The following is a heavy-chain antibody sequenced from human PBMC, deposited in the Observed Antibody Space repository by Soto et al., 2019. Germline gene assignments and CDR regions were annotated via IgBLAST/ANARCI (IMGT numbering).Heavy chain of an antibody. D-gene: IGHD4-17*01. V-gene: IGHV4-34*01. J-gene: IGHJ6*02. Sequence: SETLYLTCAVYGGSFSGYYWSWIRQPPGKGLEWIGEINHSGSTNYNPSLKSRVTISVDTSKNQFSLKLSSVTAADTAVYYCARGAMTTVVKDYYYGMDVWGQGTTVTVSS. CDR3: ARGAMTTVVKDYYYGMDV. CDR2: INHSGST. CDR1: GGSFSGYY.